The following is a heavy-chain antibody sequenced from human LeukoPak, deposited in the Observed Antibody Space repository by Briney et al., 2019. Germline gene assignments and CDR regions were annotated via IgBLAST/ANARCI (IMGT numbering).Heavy chain of an antibody. D-gene: IGHD3-9*01. CDR3: ARQRLRYFDRFHQAPLEFDY. CDR2: INYSGST. J-gene: IGHJ4*02. Sequence: PSETLSLTCTVSGGSISSYYWSWIRQPPGKGLEWIGYINYSGSTNYNPSLKSRVTTSVDTSKNQSSLKLSSVTAADTAVYYCARQRLRYFDRFHQAPLEFDYWGQGTLVTVSS. CDR1: GGSISSYY. V-gene: IGHV4-59*08.